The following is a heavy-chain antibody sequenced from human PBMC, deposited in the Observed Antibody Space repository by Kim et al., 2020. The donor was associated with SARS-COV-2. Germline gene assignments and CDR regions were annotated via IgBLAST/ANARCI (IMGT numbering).Heavy chain of an antibody. J-gene: IGHJ4*02. CDR2: INHSGST. V-gene: IGHV4-34*01. CDR3: ARGEAAAVSFDY. CDR1: GGSFSGYY. D-gene: IGHD6-13*01. Sequence: SETLSLTCAVYGGSFSGYYWSWIRQPPGKGLEWIGEINHSGSTNYNPSLKSRVTISVDTSKNQFSLKLSSVTAADTAVYYCARGEAAAVSFDYWGQGTLVTVSS.